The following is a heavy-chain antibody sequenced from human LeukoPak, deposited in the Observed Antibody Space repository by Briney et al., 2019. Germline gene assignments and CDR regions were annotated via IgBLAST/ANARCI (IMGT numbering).Heavy chain of an antibody. J-gene: IGHJ6*03. Sequence: GGSLRLSCAASGFTFSSYSMNWVRQAPGKGLEWVSSISSSSSYIYYADSVKGRFTISRDNAKNPLYLQMNSLRAEDTAVYYCAGGYGAYYYYYMDVWGKGTTVTISS. CDR2: ISSSSSYI. D-gene: IGHD5-12*01. CDR1: GFTFSSYS. CDR3: AGGYGAYYYYYMDV. V-gene: IGHV3-21*01.